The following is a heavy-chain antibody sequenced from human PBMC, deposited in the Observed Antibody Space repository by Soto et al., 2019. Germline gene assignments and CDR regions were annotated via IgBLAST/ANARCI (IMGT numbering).Heavy chain of an antibody. D-gene: IGHD3-22*01. V-gene: IGHV5-51*01. CDR3: ARHRDDSSGYYIDY. Sequence: PGESLKISCKGSGYSFTSYWIGWVRQMPGKGLEWMGIVYPGDSDTRYSPSFQGQVTVSADKSISTAYLQWNTLKASDTAMYYCARHRDDSSGYYIDYWGQGTLVTVSS. J-gene: IGHJ4*02. CDR1: GYSFTSYW. CDR2: VYPGDSDT.